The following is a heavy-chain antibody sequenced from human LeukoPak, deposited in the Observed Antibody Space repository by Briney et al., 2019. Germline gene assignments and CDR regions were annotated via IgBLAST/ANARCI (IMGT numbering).Heavy chain of an antibody. CDR1: GFTFSEYA. CDR2: SSSGGSNT. V-gene: IGHV3-23*05. Sequence: GGSLRLSCAASGFTFSEYALVCVRQAPGEGLEWVSASSSGGSNTLYADAVKGRFTISRDNSKNTLYLQMDSLRAEDTAVYFCGRDQNDDYVGAFEFWGHGTMVTVSS. D-gene: IGHD4/OR15-4a*01. CDR3: GRDQNDDYVGAFEF. J-gene: IGHJ3*01.